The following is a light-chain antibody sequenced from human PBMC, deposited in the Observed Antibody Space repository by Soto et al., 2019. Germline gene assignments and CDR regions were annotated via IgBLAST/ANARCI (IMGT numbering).Light chain of an antibody. J-gene: IGKJ3*01. V-gene: IGKV3-20*01. CDR1: QTVISNY. Sequence: EIVLTQSPGTLSLSPGERATLSCRASQTVISNYLAWYQQKPGQAPRLLIYGASSRATGIPDRFSGSGSGADFTLTISRLEPDDCAVYYCQQYATTPFTFGPGTKVDIK. CDR3: QQYATTPFT. CDR2: GAS.